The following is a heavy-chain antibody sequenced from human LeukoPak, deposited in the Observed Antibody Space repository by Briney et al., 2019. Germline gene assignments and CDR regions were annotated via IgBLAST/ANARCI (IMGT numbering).Heavy chain of an antibody. Sequence: GGSLRLSCAASGFTFSSYSMNWVRQAPGKGLEWVSPISSSSSYIYYADSVKGRFTISRDNAKNSLYLQMNSLRAEDTAVYYCARGASVYYYDSSGYYPFDYWGQGTLVTVSS. D-gene: IGHD3-22*01. CDR3: ARGASVYYYDSSGYYPFDY. CDR2: ISSSSSYI. J-gene: IGHJ4*02. CDR1: GFTFSSYS. V-gene: IGHV3-21*01.